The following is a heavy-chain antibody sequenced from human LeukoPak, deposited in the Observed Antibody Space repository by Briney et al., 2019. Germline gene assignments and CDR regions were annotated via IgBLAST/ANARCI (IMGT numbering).Heavy chain of an antibody. CDR1: GYSFTSYW. CDR3: ARLLGYCSGGSCYSGWFDP. J-gene: IGHJ5*02. V-gene: IGHV5-51*01. D-gene: IGHD2-15*01. Sequence: GASLKISCKGSGYSFTSYWIGWVRQMPGKGLEWMGIIYPGDSDTRYSPSFQGQVTISADKSISTAYLQWSSLKASDTAMYYCARLLGYCSGGSCYSGWFDPWGQGTLVTVSS. CDR2: IYPGDSDT.